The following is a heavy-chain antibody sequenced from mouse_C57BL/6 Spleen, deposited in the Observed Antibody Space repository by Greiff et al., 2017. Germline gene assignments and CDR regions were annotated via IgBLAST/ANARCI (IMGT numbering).Heavy chain of an antibody. V-gene: IGHV5-9-1*02. J-gene: IGHJ3*01. CDR1: GFTFSSYA. CDR2: ISSGGDYI. D-gene: IGHD2-4*01. Sequence: MLVESGEGLVKPGGSLKLSCAASGFTFSSYAMSWVRQTPEKRLEWVAYISSGGDYIYYADTVKGRFTISRDNARNTLYLQMSSLKSEDTAMYYCTREGDYDGAYWGQGTLVTVSA. CDR3: TREGDYDGAY.